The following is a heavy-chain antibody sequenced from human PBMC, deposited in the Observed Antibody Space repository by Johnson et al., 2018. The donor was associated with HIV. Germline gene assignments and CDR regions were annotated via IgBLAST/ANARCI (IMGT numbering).Heavy chain of an antibody. CDR2: ISYDGSNK. V-gene: IGHV3-30*14. CDR1: GFTFSSYA. CDR3: ATYNFWSSYAFDI. Sequence: QAQLVESGGGVVQPGRSLRLSCAASGFTFSSYAMHWVRQAPGKGLEWVAVISYDGSNKYYADSVKGRFTISRDNSKRKLYLQMDRLTAEDTAVYYCATYNFWSSYAFDIWGQGTTVTVSS. D-gene: IGHD3-3*01. J-gene: IGHJ3*02.